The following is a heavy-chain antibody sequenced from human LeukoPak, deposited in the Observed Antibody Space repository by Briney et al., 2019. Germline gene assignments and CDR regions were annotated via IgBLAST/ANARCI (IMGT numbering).Heavy chain of an antibody. J-gene: IGHJ6*02. V-gene: IGHV3-20*04. Sequence: GGSLRLSCVASGFRFDDYGMTWVRQAPGKGLEWVAGINGRGDTTGYADSVKGRFTMSRDNSKNTLYLQMNSLRAEDTAVYYCAGGYSSSWDAQSGSYYYGMDVWGQGTTVTVSS. CDR3: AGGYSSSWDAQSGSYYYGMDV. D-gene: IGHD6-13*01. CDR1: GFRFDDYG. CDR2: INGRGDTT.